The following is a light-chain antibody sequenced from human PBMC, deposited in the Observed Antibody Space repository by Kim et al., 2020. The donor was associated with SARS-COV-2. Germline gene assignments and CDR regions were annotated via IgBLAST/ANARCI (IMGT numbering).Light chain of an antibody. Sequence: DIQMTQSPSSLSASVGDRVTITCRASQGISSHLAWFQQAPGKAPKSLIYEASSLQSGVPSRFSGSGSGTDFTLTISSLQPEDFATYYCLQYNFSPRTFGQGTKVDIK. CDR3: LQYNFSPRT. V-gene: IGKV1-16*01. J-gene: IGKJ1*01. CDR2: EAS. CDR1: QGISSH.